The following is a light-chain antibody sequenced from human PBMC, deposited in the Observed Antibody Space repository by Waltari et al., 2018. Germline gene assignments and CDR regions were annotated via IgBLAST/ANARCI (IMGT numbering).Light chain of an antibody. CDR2: DVS. CDR3: CSYAGSYTWV. CDR1: RSDVGGSNY. J-gene: IGLJ3*02. V-gene: IGLV2-11*01. Sequence: QSALTQPRSVSGSPGQSVTISCTATRSDVGGSNYVSWYQQHPGKAPQLMIYDVSKRPSGVPDRFSGSKSGNTASLTISGLQAEDEADYYCCSYAGSYTWVFGGGTKLTVL.